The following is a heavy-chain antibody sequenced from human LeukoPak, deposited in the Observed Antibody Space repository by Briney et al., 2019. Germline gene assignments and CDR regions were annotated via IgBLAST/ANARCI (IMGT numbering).Heavy chain of an antibody. Sequence: PSETLSLTCTVSGGXISTYYCSWIRQPPGKGLEWIGYIYFTGSTNYNPSLKSRVTISVDTSKNQFSLNLISVTAADTAVYYCARGQVSVAGTIDSWGQGTLVTVSS. D-gene: IGHD6-19*01. J-gene: IGHJ4*02. CDR1: GGXISTYY. V-gene: IGHV4-59*01. CDR3: ARGQVSVAGTIDS. CDR2: IYFTGST.